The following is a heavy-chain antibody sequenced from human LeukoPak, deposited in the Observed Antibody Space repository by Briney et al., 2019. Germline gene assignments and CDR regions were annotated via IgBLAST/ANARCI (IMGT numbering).Heavy chain of an antibody. CDR1: GFTFSSYW. D-gene: IGHD3-3*01. V-gene: IGHV3-7*01. CDR2: IKQDGSEK. J-gene: IGHJ6*03. Sequence: GGSLRLSCAASGFTFSSYWMSWVRQAPGKGLEWVANIKQDGSEKYYVDSVKGRFTISRDNAKNSLYLQMNSLRAEDTAVYYCARDRAPPVYYDFWSGYFKDYYYMDVWGKGTTVTVSS. CDR3: ARDRAPPVYYDFWSGYFKDYYYMDV.